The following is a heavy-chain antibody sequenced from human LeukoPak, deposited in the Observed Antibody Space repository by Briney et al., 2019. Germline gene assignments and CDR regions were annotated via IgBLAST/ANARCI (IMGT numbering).Heavy chain of an antibody. D-gene: IGHD2-15*01. CDR1: GYTFATYD. J-gene: IGHJ4*02. Sequence: ASVKVSCKASGYTFATYDINWVRQATGQGLEWMGWMNPNSGNTGYAQKFQGRVTMTRNTSISTAYMELSSLRSEDTAVYYCARGTYCSGGSCYSHADYWGQGTLVTVSS. V-gene: IGHV1-8*01. CDR3: ARGTYCSGGSCYSHADY. CDR2: MNPNSGNT.